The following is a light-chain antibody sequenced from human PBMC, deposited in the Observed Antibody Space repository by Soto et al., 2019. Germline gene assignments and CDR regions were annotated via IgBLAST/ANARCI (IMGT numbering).Light chain of an antibody. CDR1: QSVSSN. V-gene: IGKV3-15*01. CDR2: DAS. Sequence: EIVMTQSPDTLSVSPGERATLSCRASQSVSSNLDWYQQKPGQAPRLLIFDASIRVPTTPARFSGSVSGTEFTLTISSLESEDFAVYFCQQYGDRPRTFGQGTKVDIK. J-gene: IGKJ1*01. CDR3: QQYGDRPRT.